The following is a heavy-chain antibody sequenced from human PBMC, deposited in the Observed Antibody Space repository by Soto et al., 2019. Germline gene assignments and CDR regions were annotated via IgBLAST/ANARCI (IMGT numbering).Heavy chain of an antibody. J-gene: IGHJ3*02. CDR2: ISYDGSNK. CDR3: ARDRPIAVAGRLRGFDAFDI. CDR1: GFTFSSYA. Sequence: HPVGSLRLSCAASGFTFSSYAMHWVRQAPGKGLEWVAVISYDGSNKYYADSVKGRFTISRDNSKNTLYLQMNSLRAEDTAVYYCARDRPIAVAGRLRGFDAFDIWGQGTMVTVSS. V-gene: IGHV3-30-3*01. D-gene: IGHD6-19*01.